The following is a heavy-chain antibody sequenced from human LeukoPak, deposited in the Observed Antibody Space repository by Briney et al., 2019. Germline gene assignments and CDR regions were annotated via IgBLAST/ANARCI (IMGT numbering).Heavy chain of an antibody. CDR1: GFTFSSYA. J-gene: IGHJ4*02. V-gene: IGHV3-30*07. CDR2: ISYDGSNK. Sequence: PGRSLRLSCAASGFTFSSYAMHWVRQAPGKGLEWVAVISYDGSNKYYADSVKGRFTISRDNSKNTLYLQMNSLRAEDTAVYYCAKGGVLQPGGSQFDYWGQGTLVTVSS. CDR3: AKGGVLQPGGSQFDY. D-gene: IGHD2-2*01.